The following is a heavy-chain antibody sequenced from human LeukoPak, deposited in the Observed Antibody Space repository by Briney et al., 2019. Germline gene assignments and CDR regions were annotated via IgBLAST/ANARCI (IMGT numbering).Heavy chain of an antibody. V-gene: IGHV4-61*02. CDR2: IYTSGST. Sequence: PSQTLSLTCTVSGGSISSGSYYWSWIRQPAGKGLEWIGRIYTSGSTNYNPSLKSRVTISVDTSKNQFSLKLSSVTAADTAVYYCARVAAAGSHRGVFDYWGQGTLVTVSS. D-gene: IGHD6-13*01. CDR3: ARVAAAGSHRGVFDY. CDR1: GGSISSGSYY. J-gene: IGHJ4*02.